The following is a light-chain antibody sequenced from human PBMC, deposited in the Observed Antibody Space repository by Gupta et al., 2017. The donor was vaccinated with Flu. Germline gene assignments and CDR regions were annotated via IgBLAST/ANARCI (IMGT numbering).Light chain of an antibody. CDR2: LGS. CDR1: QSVLHSNGYNY. Sequence: DIVMTQSPLSLPVTPGAPASISCRSSQSVLHSNGYNYLDWYLQKPGQSPQLLIYLGSNRASGVPDRFSGSGVGTDFTLKISRVEAEDVGVYYCMQALQTPLTFGQGTKLEIK. J-gene: IGKJ2*01. V-gene: IGKV2-28*01. CDR3: MQALQTPLT.